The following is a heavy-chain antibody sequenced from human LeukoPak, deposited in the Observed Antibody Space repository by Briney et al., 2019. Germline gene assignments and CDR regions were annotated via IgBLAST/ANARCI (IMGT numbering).Heavy chain of an antibody. CDR3: ASGNYYDSSGYSRPFGY. Sequence: ASVKVSCKASGGTFSSYAISWVRQAPGQGLEWMGGIIPIFGTANYAQKFQGRVTITTDESTSTAYMELSSLRSEDTAVYYCASGNYYDSSGYSRPFGYWGRGTLVTVSS. CDR2: IIPIFGTA. CDR1: GGTFSSYA. J-gene: IGHJ4*02. D-gene: IGHD3-22*01. V-gene: IGHV1-69*05.